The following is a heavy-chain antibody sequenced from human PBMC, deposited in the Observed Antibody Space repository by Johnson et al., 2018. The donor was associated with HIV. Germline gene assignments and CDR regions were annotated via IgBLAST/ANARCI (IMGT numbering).Heavy chain of an antibody. CDR2: IRYDGSNK. CDR1: GFTFSSYG. V-gene: IGHV3-30*02. D-gene: IGHD3-9*01. CDR3: ATVYYGSLTGYYYDAVDI. Sequence: QVQLVESGGDLVQPGGSLRLSCAASGFTFSSYGMHWVRQAPGKGLEWVAFIRYDGSNKYHADSVKGRFTISRDNSKNTLYLQMNSLRAEDTALYYCATVYYGSLTGYYYDAVDIWGQGTMVTVSS. J-gene: IGHJ3*02.